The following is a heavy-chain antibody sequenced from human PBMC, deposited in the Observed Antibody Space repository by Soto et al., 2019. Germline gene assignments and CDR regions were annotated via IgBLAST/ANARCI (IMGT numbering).Heavy chain of an antibody. D-gene: IGHD2-2*01. J-gene: IGHJ6*02. CDR1: GGSFSGYY. V-gene: IGHV4-34*01. CDR2: INHSGST. CDR3: ARALVVPAAPGHYYGMDV. Sequence: QVQLQQWGAGLLKPSETLSLTCAVYGGSFSGYYWSWIRQPPGKGLEWIGEINHSGSTNYNPSLKSRVTTSVDTSKNQFSLKLSSVTAADTAVYYCARALVVPAAPGHYYGMDVWGQGTTVTVSS.